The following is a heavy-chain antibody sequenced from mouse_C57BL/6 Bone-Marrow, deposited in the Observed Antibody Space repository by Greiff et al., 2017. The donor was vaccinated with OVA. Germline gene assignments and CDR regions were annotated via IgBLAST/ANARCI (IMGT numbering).Heavy chain of an antibody. V-gene: IGHV14-4*01. CDR1: GFNIKDDY. CDR3: TSGSSYPFWYFDV. J-gene: IGHJ1*03. D-gene: IGHD1-1*01. CDR2: IDPENGDT. Sequence: EVQLQQSGAELVRPGASVKLSCTASGFNIKDDYMHWVKQRPEQGLEWIGWIDPENGDTDYASKFQGKATITADTSSNTAYLQLSSLTSEDTAVYYCTSGSSYPFWYFDVWGTGTTVTVSS.